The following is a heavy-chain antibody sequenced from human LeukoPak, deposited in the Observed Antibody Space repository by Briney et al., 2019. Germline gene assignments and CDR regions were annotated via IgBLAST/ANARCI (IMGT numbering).Heavy chain of an antibody. CDR1: GGTFSSYA. CDR3: ARDRAVVVAATDY. V-gene: IGHV1-69*05. D-gene: IGHD2-15*01. J-gene: IGHJ4*02. CDR2: IIPIFGTA. Sequence: ASVKVSCKASGGTFSSYAISWVRQAPGQGLEWMGGIIPIFGTANYAQKFQGRVTMTTDTSTSTAYMELRSLRSDDTAVYYCARDRAVVVAATDYWGQGTLVTVSS.